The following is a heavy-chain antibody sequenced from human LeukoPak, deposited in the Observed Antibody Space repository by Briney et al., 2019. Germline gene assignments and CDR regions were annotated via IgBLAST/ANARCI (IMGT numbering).Heavy chain of an antibody. CDR1: GFTFSKYW. V-gene: IGHV3-74*01. Sequence: GGSLRLSCAASGFTFSKYWMLWVRQAPWKGLESVSRVNTDGTVTTYADSVKGRFTVSRDNADNTMFLQMNSVRDEDTAVYYCATKQWLAPPPDSWGQGTPVTVSS. D-gene: IGHD6-19*01. J-gene: IGHJ4*02. CDR3: ATKQWLAPPPDS. CDR2: VNTDGTVT.